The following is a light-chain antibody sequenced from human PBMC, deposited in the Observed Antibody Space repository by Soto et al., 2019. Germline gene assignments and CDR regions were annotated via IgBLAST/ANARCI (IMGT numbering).Light chain of an antibody. CDR2: SAS. J-gene: IGKJ1*01. CDR1: QTINTY. Sequence: DIQMTKSPSSLSASVGARVTSTSRASQTINTYLHWYQQKPGTAPRLLXYSASNLQSGVPSRFSGSASGTEFTLTISSLQPEDFGNYYCQQTYRVPPRTFGQGTKVDIK. CDR3: QQTYRVPPRT. V-gene: IGKV1-39*01.